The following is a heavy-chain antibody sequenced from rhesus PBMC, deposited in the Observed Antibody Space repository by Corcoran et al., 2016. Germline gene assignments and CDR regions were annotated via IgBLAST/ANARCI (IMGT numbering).Heavy chain of an antibody. CDR2: ISGSSGRT. CDR1: GVSLTNYW. CDR3: ARGYNIWTGTGV. V-gene: IGHV4-80*01. D-gene: IGHD3-3*01. J-gene: IGHJ5-1*01. Sequence: QVQLQESGPGLVKPSETLSLTCAVSGVSLTNYWWSWIRPPPGKGLEWIGGISGSSGRTYYHPSLKSQVNIAEDTSKNQFSLRLSSVTAADTAVYYWARGYNIWTGTGVWGPGVLVTVSS.